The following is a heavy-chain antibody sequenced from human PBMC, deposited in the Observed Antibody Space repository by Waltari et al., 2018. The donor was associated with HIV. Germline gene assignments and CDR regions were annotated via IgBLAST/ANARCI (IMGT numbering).Heavy chain of an antibody. Sequence: EVQLVESGGGLVQPGGSLRLSCAASGFTFSSYSMNWVSQAPGKGLECVSYISSSRSTIYYADSVKGRFTISRDNAKNSLYLQMNSLRAEDTAVYYCARARTAARPFLSWGQGTLVTVSS. CDR2: ISSSRSTI. CDR1: GFTFSSYS. V-gene: IGHV3-48*01. CDR3: ARARTAARPFLS. D-gene: IGHD6-6*01. J-gene: IGHJ4*02.